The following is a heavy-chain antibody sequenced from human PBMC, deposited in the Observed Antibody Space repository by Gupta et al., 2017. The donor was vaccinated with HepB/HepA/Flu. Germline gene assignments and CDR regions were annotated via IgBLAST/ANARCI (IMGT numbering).Heavy chain of an antibody. D-gene: IGHD4-11*01. CDR2: ISYDGSNK. CDR3: ARAFTVTTHGFDY. V-gene: IGHV3-30-3*01. J-gene: IGHJ4*02. CDR1: GFPFSTSA. Sequence: VQLVQSGGGVVQPGRPLRLSFAASGFPFSTSAMLLVRQAPGKGLEWVAVISYDGSNKYYADSVKGRFTIARDNSKNTLYLQRNSLRAEDTAVYYCARAFTVTTHGFDYWGQGTLVTVSS.